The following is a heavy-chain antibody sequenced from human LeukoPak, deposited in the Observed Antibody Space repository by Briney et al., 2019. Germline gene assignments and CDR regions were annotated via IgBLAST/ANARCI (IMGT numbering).Heavy chain of an antibody. J-gene: IGHJ4*02. CDR1: GYTFTGYY. Sequence: ASVKVSCKASGYTFTGYYMHWVRQAPGQGLEWMGWINPNSGGTNYAQKFQGWVTMTRDTSISTAYMELSSLRSEDTAVYYCARGRDYYDSSGYPYYWGQGTLVTVSS. V-gene: IGHV1-2*04. CDR3: ARGRDYYDSSGYPYY. D-gene: IGHD3-22*01. CDR2: INPNSGGT.